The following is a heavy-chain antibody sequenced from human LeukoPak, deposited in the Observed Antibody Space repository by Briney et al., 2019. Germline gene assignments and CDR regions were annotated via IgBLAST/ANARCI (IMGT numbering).Heavy chain of an antibody. V-gene: IGHV3-21*01. D-gene: IGHD3-10*01. CDR2: ISSIYSYM. CDR1: GLTFCRHS. Sequence: GGPLRLSCAASGLTFCRHSMNWVRQATGKGLEWVSHISSIYSYMYYANSVKGRFTISRDNDKNSLYLQMKSLRAEDTAVYYCARDKSEWFGETNYYYGMDVWGQGTTVTVSS. J-gene: IGHJ6*02. CDR3: ARDKSEWFGETNYYYGMDV.